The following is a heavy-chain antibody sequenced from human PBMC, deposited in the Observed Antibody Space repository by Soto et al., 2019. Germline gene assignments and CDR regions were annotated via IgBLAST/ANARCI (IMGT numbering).Heavy chain of an antibody. Sequence: GGSLRLSCAASGFTFSSYSMNWVRQAPGKGLEWVSYISSSSSTIYYADSVKGRFTISRDNAKNSLYLQMNSLRDEDTAVYYCARDNIVVVPAARPVYYYYGMDVWGQGTTVTVSS. J-gene: IGHJ6*02. CDR3: ARDNIVVVPAARPVYYYYGMDV. CDR2: ISSSSSTI. D-gene: IGHD2-2*01. CDR1: GFTFSSYS. V-gene: IGHV3-48*02.